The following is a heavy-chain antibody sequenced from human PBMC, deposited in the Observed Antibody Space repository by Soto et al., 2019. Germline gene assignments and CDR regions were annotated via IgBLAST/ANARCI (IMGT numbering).Heavy chain of an antibody. CDR1: GYSFTSYW. CDR2: IYPGDSDT. V-gene: IGHV5-51*07. CDR3: ARTPYYGFWSGYYIPYYYYYGMDV. Sequence: PRESLKISCKGSGYSFTSYWIGWVHQMPGKGLEWMGIIYPGDSDTRYSPSFQGQVTISADKSISTAYLQWSSLKASDTAMYYCARTPYYGFWSGYYIPYYYYYGMDVWGQGTTVTVSS. J-gene: IGHJ6*02. D-gene: IGHD3-3*01.